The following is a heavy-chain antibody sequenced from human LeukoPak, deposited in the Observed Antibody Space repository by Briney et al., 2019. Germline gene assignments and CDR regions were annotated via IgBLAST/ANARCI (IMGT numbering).Heavy chain of an antibody. CDR2: ISYDGSNK. Sequence: PGRSLRLSCAASGFTFSSYAMHWVRQAPGKGLEWVAVISYDGSNKYYADSVKGRFTISRDNSKNTLYLQMNSLRAEDTAVYYCARGPVDTAPGNFDYWGQGTLVTVSP. J-gene: IGHJ4*02. CDR1: GFTFSSYA. D-gene: IGHD5-18*01. V-gene: IGHV3-30-3*01. CDR3: ARGPVDTAPGNFDY.